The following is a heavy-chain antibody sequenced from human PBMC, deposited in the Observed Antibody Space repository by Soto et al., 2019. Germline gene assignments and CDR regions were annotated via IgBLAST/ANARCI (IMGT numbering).Heavy chain of an antibody. V-gene: IGHV1-69*13. Sequence: ASVKVSCKASGGTFSSYAISWVRQAPGQGLEWMGGIIPIFGTANYAQKFQGRVTITADESTSTAYMELSSLRSEDTAVYYCASGYTWVAGKDDYYGMDVWGQGTTVTVSS. CDR3: ASGYTWVAGKDDYYGMDV. CDR2: IIPIFGTA. CDR1: GGTFSSYA. J-gene: IGHJ6*02. D-gene: IGHD6-19*01.